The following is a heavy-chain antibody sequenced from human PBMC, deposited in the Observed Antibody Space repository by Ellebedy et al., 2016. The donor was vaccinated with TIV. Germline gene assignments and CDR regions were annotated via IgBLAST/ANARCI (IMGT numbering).Heavy chain of an antibody. V-gene: IGHV4-59*12. Sequence: MPSETLSLTCTVSGGSISSYYWSWIRQPPGKGLEWIGYIYYSGSTNYNPSLKSRVTMSVDTSKNQFSLKLSSVTAADTAVYYCARDRPTVGYGMDVWGQGTTVTVSS. D-gene: IGHD4-23*01. CDR3: ARDRPTVGYGMDV. CDR2: IYYSGST. CDR1: GGSISSYY. J-gene: IGHJ6*02.